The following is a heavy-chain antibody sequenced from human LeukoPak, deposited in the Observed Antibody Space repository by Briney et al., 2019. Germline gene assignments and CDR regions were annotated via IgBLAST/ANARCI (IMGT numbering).Heavy chain of an antibody. CDR3: ASVGAGGSGSSYGMDV. CDR1: GFTFSSYS. CDR2: ISSSSTI. D-gene: IGHD3-10*01. Sequence: PGGSLRLSCAASGFTFSSYSMNWVRQAPGKGLEWVSYISSSSTIYYADSVKGRFTISRDNAKTSLYLQMNSLRAEDTAVYYCASVGAGGSGSSYGMDVWGQGTTVTVSS. V-gene: IGHV3-48*04. J-gene: IGHJ6*02.